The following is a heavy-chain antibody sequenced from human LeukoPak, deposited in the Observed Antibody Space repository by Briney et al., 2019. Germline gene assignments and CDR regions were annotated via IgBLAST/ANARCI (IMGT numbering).Heavy chain of an antibody. CDR2: IYTSGST. CDR1: GGSISSGSYY. Sequence: SEPLSLTCTVSGGSISSGSYYWSWIPQPAGKGLEGIGRIYTSGSTNYNPSLKSRVTISLDTSENHFSLKLSSVTAADTAVYYCARVTTGGYYNYWGQGTLVTVSS. J-gene: IGHJ4*02. V-gene: IGHV4-61*02. CDR3: ARVTTGGYYNY. D-gene: IGHD3-22*01.